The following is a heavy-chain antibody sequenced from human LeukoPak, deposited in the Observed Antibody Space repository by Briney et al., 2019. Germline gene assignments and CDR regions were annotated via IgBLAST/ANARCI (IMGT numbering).Heavy chain of an antibody. CDR1: GFTFSSYS. J-gene: IGHJ4*02. D-gene: IGHD1-26*01. Sequence: GSLRLSCAASGFTFSSYSMNWVRQAPGKGLEWVSSISSSSYIYYADSVKGRFTISRDNAKNSLYLQMNSLRAEDTAVYYCARDIVGATKVGYWGQGTLVTVSS. CDR3: ARDIVGATKVGY. CDR2: ISSSSYI. V-gene: IGHV3-21*01.